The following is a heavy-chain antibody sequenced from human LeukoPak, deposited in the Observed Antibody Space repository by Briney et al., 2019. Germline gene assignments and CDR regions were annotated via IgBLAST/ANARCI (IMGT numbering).Heavy chain of an antibody. J-gene: IGHJ6*03. CDR1: GGSISSYY. D-gene: IGHD2-21*02. CDR3: ARQGIVVVTAIGYMDV. CDR2: IYYSGST. Sequence: SETLSLTCTVSGGSISSYYWSWIRQPPGKGLEWIGYIYYSGSTNYNPSLKSRVTISVDTSKNQFSLKLSSVTAADTAVYYCARQGIVVVTAIGYMDVWGKGTTVTISS. V-gene: IGHV4-59*08.